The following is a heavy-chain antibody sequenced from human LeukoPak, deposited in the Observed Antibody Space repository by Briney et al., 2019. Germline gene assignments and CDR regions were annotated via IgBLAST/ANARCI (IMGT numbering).Heavy chain of an antibody. CDR1: GGSISSYY. D-gene: IGHD3-10*01. V-gene: IGHV4-59*01. J-gene: IGHJ4*02. CDR2: IYYSGST. Sequence: SETLSLTCTVSGGSISSYYWSWIRQPPGKGLEWIGYIYYSGSTNYNPSLKSRVTISVDTSKNQFSLKLSSVTAADTAVYYCAGTPRKIREDGELPYVWSQGTLVTVSS. CDR3: AGTPRKIREDGELPYV.